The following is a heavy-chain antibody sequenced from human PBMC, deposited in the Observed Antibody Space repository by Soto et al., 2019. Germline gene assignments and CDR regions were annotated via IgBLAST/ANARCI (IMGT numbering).Heavy chain of an antibody. D-gene: IGHD2-2*01. J-gene: IGHJ4*02. V-gene: IGHV3-23*01. CDR3: AKEDVVPPAMAGSVVRIHDY. Sequence: DVQLLESGGGLVQPGGSLRLSCAASGFTFSSCGMSWVRQAPGKGLERVSAISGSGDSSYYADSVKGRFTISRDNSKSTLNLQMNSLGAEDTAVYYCAKEDVVPPAMAGSVVRIHDYWGQGTLVTVSS. CDR1: GFTFSSCG. CDR2: ISGSGDSS.